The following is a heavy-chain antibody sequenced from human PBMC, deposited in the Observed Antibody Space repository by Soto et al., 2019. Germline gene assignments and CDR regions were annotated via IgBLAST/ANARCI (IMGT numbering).Heavy chain of an antibody. CDR2: IYPGGVNV. CDR1: GYSFTSHY. CDR3: XXXXXXXXXXXXXDP. Sequence: QVQLVQSGAEVKKPGASVKISCKAIGYSFTSHYMHWVRQAPGQGLEWMGTIYPGGVNVAYAQKFQGRLTMTKDTSTSTVYMELTSLTSEDTALXXXXXXXXXXXXXXXXDPWGQGTLVTVSS. V-gene: IGHV1-46*01. J-gene: IGHJ5*02.